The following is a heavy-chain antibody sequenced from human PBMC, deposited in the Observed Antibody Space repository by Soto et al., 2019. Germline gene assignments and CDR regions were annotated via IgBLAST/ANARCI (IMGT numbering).Heavy chain of an antibody. CDR1: GFTFSSYA. D-gene: IGHD6-13*01. Sequence: GGSMRLSCAASGFTFSSYAMHWVSQDKGKGLEWVAVISYDGSNKYYADSVKGRFTISRDNSKNTLYLQMNSLRAEDTAVYYCARDPVPYSSSWYFNYYYYYGMDVWGQGTTVTVSS. CDR3: ARDPVPYSSSWYFNYYYYYGMDV. V-gene: IGHV3-30-3*01. CDR2: ISYDGSNK. J-gene: IGHJ6*02.